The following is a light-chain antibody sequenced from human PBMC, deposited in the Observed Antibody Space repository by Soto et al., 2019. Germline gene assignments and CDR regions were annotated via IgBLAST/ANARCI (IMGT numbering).Light chain of an antibody. CDR1: QSVSSN. CDR2: GAD. Sequence: EIVMTQSPATLSVSPGERATLSCRASQSVSSNLDWYQQKPGQAPRLLIYGADTRATGIPERFSGIGSGTEFTLTISSLQSEDLAVYYCQQYDSWLRIFGQGTKLEIK. J-gene: IGKJ2*01. CDR3: QQYDSWLRI. V-gene: IGKV3-15*01.